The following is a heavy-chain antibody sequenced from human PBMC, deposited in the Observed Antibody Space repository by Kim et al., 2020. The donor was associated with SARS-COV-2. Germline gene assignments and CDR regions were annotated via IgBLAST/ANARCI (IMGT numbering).Heavy chain of an antibody. J-gene: IGHJ6*02. CDR1: GYTFTSYG. CDR3: ARVRCSSTSCYYYYYGMDV. CDR2: ISAYNGNT. V-gene: IGHV1-18*01. D-gene: IGHD2-2*01. Sequence: ASVKVSCKASGYTFTSYGISWVRQAPGQGLEWMGWISAYNGNTNYAQKLQGRVTMTTDTSTSTAYMELRSLRSDDTAVYYCARVRCSSTSCYYYYYGMDVWGQGTTVTVSS.